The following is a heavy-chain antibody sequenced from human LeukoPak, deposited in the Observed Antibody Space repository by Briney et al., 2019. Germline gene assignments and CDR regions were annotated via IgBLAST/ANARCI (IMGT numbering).Heavy chain of an antibody. V-gene: IGHV1-2*02. CDR2: INPNSGGT. Sequence: ASVKVSCKASGYTFTGYYMHWVRQAPGQGLEWMGWINPNSGGTNYAQKFQGRVTMIRDTSISTAYMELSRLRSDDTAVYYCARGTMVYAISGYFQHWGQGTLVTVSS. CDR1: GYTFTGYY. D-gene: IGHD2-8*01. CDR3: ARGTMVYAISGYFQH. J-gene: IGHJ1*01.